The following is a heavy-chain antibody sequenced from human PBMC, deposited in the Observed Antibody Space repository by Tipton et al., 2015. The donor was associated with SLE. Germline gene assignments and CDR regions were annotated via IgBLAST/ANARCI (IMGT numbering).Heavy chain of an antibody. Sequence: LRLSCAVYGGSFSGYYWSWIRQPPGKGLEWIGEINHSGSTNYNPSLKSRVTISVDTSKNQFSLKLSSVTAADTAVYYCARDRGEVTTGSWFDPWGQGPLVTVSS. D-gene: IGHD4-11*01. CDR2: INHSGST. CDR3: ARDRGEVTTGSWFDP. J-gene: IGHJ5*02. V-gene: IGHV4-34*01. CDR1: GGSFSGYY.